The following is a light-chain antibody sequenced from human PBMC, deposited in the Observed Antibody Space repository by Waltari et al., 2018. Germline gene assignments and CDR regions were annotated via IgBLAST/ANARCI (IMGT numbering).Light chain of an antibody. CDR1: NIGTKS. CDR2: DDS. J-gene: IGLJ3*02. Sequence: SYVLTQPPSVSVAAGQTARITGEGNNIGTKSVHWYQKKPGQAPVLVVFDDSDRPSGLPRPFSGSNSGNTATLTLSRVEAGDEADYYCQVWDKSSDHWVFGGGTKLSVL. V-gene: IGLV3-21*02. CDR3: QVWDKSSDHWV.